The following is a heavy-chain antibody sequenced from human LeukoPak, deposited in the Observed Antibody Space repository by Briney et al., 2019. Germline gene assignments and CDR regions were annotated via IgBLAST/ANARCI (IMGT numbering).Heavy chain of an antibody. J-gene: IGHJ5*02. V-gene: IGHV4-34*01. CDR3: ARVRGKSEPRYSSSPVRYWFDP. D-gene: IGHD6-13*01. Sequence: SETLSLTCAVYGGSFSGYYWSWIRQPPGKGLEWIGEINHSGSTNYNPSLKSRVTISVDTSKNQFSLKLSSVIAADTAVYYCARVRGKSEPRYSSSPVRYWFDPWGQGTLVTVSS. CDR1: GGSFSGYY. CDR2: INHSGST.